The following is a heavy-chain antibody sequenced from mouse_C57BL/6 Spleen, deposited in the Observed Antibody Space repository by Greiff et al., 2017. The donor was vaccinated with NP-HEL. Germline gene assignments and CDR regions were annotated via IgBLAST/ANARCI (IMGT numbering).Heavy chain of an antibody. CDR3: ARQEDDYYGSRGAMDY. Sequence: VQLQQSGPGLVAPSQSLSITCTVSGFSLTSYGVHWVRQPPGKGLEWLVVIWSDGSTTYNSALKSRLSISKDNSKSQVFLKMNSLQTDDTAMYYCARQEDDYYGSRGAMDYWGQGTSVTVSS. CDR2: IWSDGST. CDR1: GFSLTSYG. V-gene: IGHV2-6-1*01. D-gene: IGHD1-1*01. J-gene: IGHJ4*01.